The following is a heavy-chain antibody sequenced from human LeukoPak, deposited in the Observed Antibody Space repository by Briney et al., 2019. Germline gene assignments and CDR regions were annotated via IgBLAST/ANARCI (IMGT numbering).Heavy chain of an antibody. J-gene: IGHJ5*02. Sequence: SETLSLTCTVSGGSISSGGYYWSWIRQHPGKGLEWIGYIYCSGSTYYNPSLKSLVTISVDTSKNQFSLKLSSVTAADTAVYYCAREGNYCSGGSCYPGWFDPWGQGTLVTDSS. CDR3: AREGNYCSGGSCYPGWFDP. CDR2: IYCSGST. CDR1: GGSISSGGYY. D-gene: IGHD2-15*01. V-gene: IGHV4-31*01.